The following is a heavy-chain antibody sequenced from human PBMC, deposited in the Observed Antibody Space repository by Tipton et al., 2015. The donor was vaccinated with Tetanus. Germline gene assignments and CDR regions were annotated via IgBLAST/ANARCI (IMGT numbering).Heavy chain of an antibody. D-gene: IGHD5-12*01. CDR3: ARAGEGGYDATMGFYYYYMDV. Sequence: TLSLTCTVSGASISTYSWTWIRQSPGKGLEWIAYLYFSGNTNYNPSLKTRVTMSPDTSKNQVSLRLNSVTAADTAVYYCARAGEGGYDATMGFYYYYMDVWSEGTTVTVSS. CDR1: GASISTYS. V-gene: IGHV4-59*01. CDR2: LYFSGNT. J-gene: IGHJ6*03.